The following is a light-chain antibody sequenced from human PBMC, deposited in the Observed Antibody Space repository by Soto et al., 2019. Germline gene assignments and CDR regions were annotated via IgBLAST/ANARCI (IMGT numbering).Light chain of an antibody. Sequence: QSVLTQPASVSWSPGQAITISCTATSSDIGVYKFVSWYQQHPGKAPKLMISDVSKRPSGVPDRFSGSKFGNTASLTISGLQAEDEADYYCCSYAGAFTYVFGSGTKVTVL. V-gene: IGLV2-11*01. CDR3: CSYAGAFTYV. CDR1: SSDIGVYKF. J-gene: IGLJ1*01. CDR2: DVS.